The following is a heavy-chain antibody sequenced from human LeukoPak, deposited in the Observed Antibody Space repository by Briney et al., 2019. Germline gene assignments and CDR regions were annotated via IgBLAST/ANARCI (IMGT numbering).Heavy chain of an antibody. CDR1: GCSITSDYY. CDR3: ARPLDY. J-gene: IGHJ4*02. V-gene: IGHV4-38-2*02. Sequence: SETLSLTCTVFGCSITSDYYWGWIRQPPGKGLEWLGSICHRGSTYYNPSLKSRVTISLDTSKNQFSLKLRSVTAADTAVYFCARPLDYWGQGILVTVSS. CDR2: ICHRGST.